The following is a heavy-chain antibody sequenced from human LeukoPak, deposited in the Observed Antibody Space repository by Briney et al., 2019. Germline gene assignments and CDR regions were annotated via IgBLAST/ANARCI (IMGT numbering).Heavy chain of an antibody. CDR1: GGTSSSYA. CDR2: IIPIFGTA. Sequence: GASVKVSCKASGGTSSSYAISWVRQAPGQGLEWMGEIIPIFGTANYAQKFQGRVTITADESTSTAYMELSSLRSEDTAVYYCARDGYDYVWGSYRPSYWGQGTLVTVSS. D-gene: IGHD3-16*02. J-gene: IGHJ4*02. V-gene: IGHV1-69*13. CDR3: ARDGYDYVWGSYRPSY.